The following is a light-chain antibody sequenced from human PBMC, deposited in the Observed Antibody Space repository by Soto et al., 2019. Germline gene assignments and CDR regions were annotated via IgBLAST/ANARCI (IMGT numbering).Light chain of an antibody. Sequence: QAVVSQSSSASASLGSSVKVTCTLSSGHSGYIIAWHQQQPGKAPRYLMKLEGSGSYNKGSGVPDRFSGSSSGADRYLTISNLQSEDEADYYCETWDSHTHVFGTGTKLTVL. J-gene: IGLJ1*01. CDR3: ETWDSHTHV. CDR1: SGHSGYI. V-gene: IGLV4-60*03. CDR2: LEGSGSY.